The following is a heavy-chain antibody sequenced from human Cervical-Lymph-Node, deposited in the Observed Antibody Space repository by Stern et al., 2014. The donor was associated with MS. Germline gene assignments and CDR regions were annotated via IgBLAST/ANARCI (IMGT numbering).Heavy chain of an antibody. V-gene: IGHV4-31*03. D-gene: IGHD4-17*01. Sequence: QVQLQESGPGLVKPSQTLSVTCTVSGGSINRSGYYWSWIRQHPGKGLEWIGNIYYSGATYYNPSLKSRISISVDTSKNQFSLNLSSVTAADTAVYYCARGAAPVTTWFDPWGQGTLVTVSS. CDR3: ARGAAPVTTWFDP. CDR1: GGSINRSGYY. CDR2: IYYSGAT. J-gene: IGHJ5*02.